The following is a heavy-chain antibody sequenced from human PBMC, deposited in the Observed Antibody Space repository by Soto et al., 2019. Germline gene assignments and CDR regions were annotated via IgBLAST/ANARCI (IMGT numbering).Heavy chain of an antibody. CDR2: ISYDGSNK. Sequence: GGSLRLSCAASGFTFSSYGMHWVRQAPGKGLEWVAVISYDGSNKYYADSVKGRFTISRDNSKNTLYLQMNSLRAEDTAVYYCAKVLDIAVAPDYYYYGMDVWGQGTTVTVSS. D-gene: IGHD6-19*01. J-gene: IGHJ6*02. V-gene: IGHV3-30*18. CDR1: GFTFSSYG. CDR3: AKVLDIAVAPDYYYYGMDV.